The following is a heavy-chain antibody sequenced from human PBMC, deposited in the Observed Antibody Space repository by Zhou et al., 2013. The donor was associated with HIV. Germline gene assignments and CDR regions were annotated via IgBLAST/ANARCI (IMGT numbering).Heavy chain of an antibody. CDR3: ARVVEYDSSGYRYFDY. Sequence: QVLLVQSGAEVKNPGSSVKVSCKASGGTFSSYAISWVRQAPGQGLEWMGGIIPIFGTANYAQKFQGRVTITTDESTSTAYMELSSLRSEDTAVYYCARVVEYDSSGYRYFDYWGQGTLVTVSS. CDR1: GGTFSSYA. V-gene: IGHV1-69*05. CDR2: IIPIFGTA. D-gene: IGHD3-22*01. J-gene: IGHJ4*02.